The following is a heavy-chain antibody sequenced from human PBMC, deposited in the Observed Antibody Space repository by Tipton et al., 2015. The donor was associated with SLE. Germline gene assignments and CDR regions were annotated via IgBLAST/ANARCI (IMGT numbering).Heavy chain of an antibody. J-gene: IGHJ4*02. D-gene: IGHD5-24*01. CDR3: ARPGRDGYTRRYFFDF. V-gene: IGHV3-30*03. Sequence: QLVQSGGGVVQPGRSLRLSCADSGFTFSSYGMHWVRQAPGKGLEWVAIISYDGSNKYYADSVKGRFTISRDNSKNTLYLQMNSLRAEDTAVYYCARPGRDGYTRRYFFDFWGQGTLVTVSS. CDR1: GFTFSSYG. CDR2: ISYDGSNK.